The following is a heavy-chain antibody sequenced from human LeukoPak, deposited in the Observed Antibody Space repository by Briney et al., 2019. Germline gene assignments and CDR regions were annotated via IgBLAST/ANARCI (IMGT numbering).Heavy chain of an antibody. CDR1: GFTFSNAW. V-gene: IGHV3-15*01. CDR2: IKSKTDGGTT. D-gene: IGHD2-21*01. Sequence: GGSLRLSCAASGFTFSNAWMSWVRQAPGKGLEWVGRIKSKTDGGTTDYAAPVKGRFTISRDDSKNTLYLQMNSLKTEDTAVYYCTTDWVEGILFPDYWGQGTLVTVSS. J-gene: IGHJ4*02. CDR3: TTDWVEGILFPDY.